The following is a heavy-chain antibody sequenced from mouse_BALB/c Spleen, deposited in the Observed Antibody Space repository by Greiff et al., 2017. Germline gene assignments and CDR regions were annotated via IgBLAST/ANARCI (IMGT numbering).Heavy chain of an antibody. D-gene: IGHD2-14*01. J-gene: IGHJ4*01. CDR3: AREEGTKPMDY. V-gene: IGHV5-9-4*01. CDR1: GFTFSSYA. CDR2: ISSGGSYT. Sequence: EVHLVESGGGLVKPGGSLKLSCAASGFTFSSYAMSWVRQSPEKRLEWVAEISSGGSYTYYPDTVTGRFTISRDNAKNTLYLEMSSLRSEDTAMYYCAREEGTKPMDYWGQGTSVTVSS.